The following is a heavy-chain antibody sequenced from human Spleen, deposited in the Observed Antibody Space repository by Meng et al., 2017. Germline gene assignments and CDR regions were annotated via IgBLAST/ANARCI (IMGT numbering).Heavy chain of an antibody. J-gene: IGHJ4*02. CDR2: IYYSGST. D-gene: IGHD1-1*01. CDR3: ARDYTGTLDS. V-gene: IGHV4-31*03. CDR1: GGSISSGGYY. Sequence: QVHPQESGPGLVKPSQTLSLTCTVSGGSISSGGYYWSWIRQHPGKGLEWIGYIYYSGSTYYNPSLKSRVTISVDTSKNQFFLELNSVTAADTAVYHCARDYTGTLDSWGQGTLVTVSS.